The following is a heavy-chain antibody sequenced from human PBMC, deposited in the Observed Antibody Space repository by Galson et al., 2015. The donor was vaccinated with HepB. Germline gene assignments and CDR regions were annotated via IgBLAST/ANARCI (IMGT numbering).Heavy chain of an antibody. Sequence: SLRLSCAASGFIFSSYSMNWVRQAPGKGLEWVSSIRSSGSSIYYADSARGRFTISRDNAKNSLFLQMNSLRAEDTAVYYCARGITIFGVVFIEEDAFDFWGQGTMVTVSS. D-gene: IGHD3-3*01. CDR1: GFIFSSYS. V-gene: IGHV3-21*01. J-gene: IGHJ3*01. CDR3: ARGITIFGVVFIEEDAFDF. CDR2: IRSSGSSI.